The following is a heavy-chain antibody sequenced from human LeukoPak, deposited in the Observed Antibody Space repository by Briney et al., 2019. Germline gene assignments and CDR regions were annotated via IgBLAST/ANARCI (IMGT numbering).Heavy chain of an antibody. D-gene: IGHD6-19*01. CDR2: INHSGST. J-gene: IGHJ4*02. CDR1: GGSFSGYY. V-gene: IGHV4-34*01. Sequence: SETLSLTCAVYGGSFSGYYWSWIRQPPGKGLEWIGEINHSGSTNYNPSLKSRVTISVDTSKNQFSLKLSSVTAADTAVYYCARRGVAGTAYWGQGTLVTVSS. CDR3: ARRGVAGTAY.